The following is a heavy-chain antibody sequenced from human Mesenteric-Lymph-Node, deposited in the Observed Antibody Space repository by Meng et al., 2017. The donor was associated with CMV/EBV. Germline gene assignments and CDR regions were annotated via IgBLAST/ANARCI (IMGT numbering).Heavy chain of an antibody. J-gene: IGHJ4*02. Sequence: GESLKISCAASGLTFSNHGMHWVRQGPGKRLEWVAFIRNDGSEKYYADSVKGRFTISRDNSQNTMWLQMNSLRAEDTAVYYCAKDKGVRYLEWFSVRGQKTMVTVSS. CDR1: GLTFSNHG. CDR3: AKDKGVRYLEWFSV. CDR2: IRNDGSEK. V-gene: IGHV3-30*02. D-gene: IGHD3-3*01.